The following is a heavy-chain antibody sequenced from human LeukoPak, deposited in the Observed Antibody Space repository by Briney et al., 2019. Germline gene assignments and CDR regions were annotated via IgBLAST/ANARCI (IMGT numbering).Heavy chain of an antibody. CDR2: MNPNSGNT. D-gene: IGHD6-13*01. V-gene: IGHV1-8*01. CDR1: GYTFTSYD. J-gene: IGHJ5*02. Sequence: ASVKVSCKASGYTFTSYDINWVRQATGQGLEWMGWMNPNSGNTGYAQKFQGRVTMTRNTSISTAYMELSSLRSEDTAVHYCARGRAMAAAVNWLDPWGQGTLVTVSS. CDR3: ARGRAMAAAVNWLDP.